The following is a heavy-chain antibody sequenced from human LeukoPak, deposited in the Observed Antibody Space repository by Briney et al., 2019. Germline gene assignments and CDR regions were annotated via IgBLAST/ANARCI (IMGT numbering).Heavy chain of an antibody. V-gene: IGHV6-1*01. CDR1: GDSVPNTSAA. CDR2: TYYRTKWYT. Sequence: SQTLSLTCAISGDSVPNTSAAWNWIRQSPSRGLECLGRTYYRTKWYTDYAASVKSRITINPDTSKNQFSLQLISVTPEDTAVYYCARGEYYYGSGTYFNYWGQGTLVTVSS. D-gene: IGHD3-10*01. CDR3: ARGEYYYGSGTYFNY. J-gene: IGHJ4*02.